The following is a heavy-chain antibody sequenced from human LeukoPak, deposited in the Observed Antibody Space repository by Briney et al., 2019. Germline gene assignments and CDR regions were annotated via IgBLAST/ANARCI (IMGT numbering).Heavy chain of an antibody. J-gene: IGHJ4*02. CDR2: ISAYNGNT. CDR1: GYTFTSYG. CDR3: ARPRGYSSALNYFDY. D-gene: IGHD6-19*01. V-gene: IGHV1-18*01. Sequence: ASVKVSCKASGYTFTSYGISWVRQAPGQGLEWMGWISAYNGNTNYAQKLQGRVTMTTDTSTSTAYMELRSLRSDDTAVYYCARPRGYSSALNYFDYWGQGTLVTVSS.